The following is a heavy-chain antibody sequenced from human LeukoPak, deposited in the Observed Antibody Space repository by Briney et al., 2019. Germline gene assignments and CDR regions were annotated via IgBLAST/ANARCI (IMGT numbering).Heavy chain of an antibody. CDR3: ARGPGALNY. Sequence: GGSLILSCAASGFALSRYGMHWVRQAPGKGLEGVALISHDGTNKNHADSVKGRFTISRDNSNNTLYLQMSSLRPEDTAVYYCARGPGALNYWGQGALVTVSS. D-gene: IGHD2-2*01. V-gene: IGHV3-30*03. J-gene: IGHJ4*02. CDR2: ISHDGTNK. CDR1: GFALSRYG.